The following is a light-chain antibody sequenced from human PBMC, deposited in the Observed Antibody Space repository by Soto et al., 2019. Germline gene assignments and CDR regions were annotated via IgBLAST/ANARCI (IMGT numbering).Light chain of an antibody. CDR1: QSVSSN. J-gene: IGKJ1*01. Sequence: EIVMTQSPATLSVSPGERATLSCRASQSVSSNLAWYQQKPGQAPRLLIYGASTRATGISVRFSGSGSGTEFTLTISSLQYEDFDVYYCQQYNNWPLTLGQGTKVDIK. CDR3: QQYNNWPLT. CDR2: GAS. V-gene: IGKV3-15*01.